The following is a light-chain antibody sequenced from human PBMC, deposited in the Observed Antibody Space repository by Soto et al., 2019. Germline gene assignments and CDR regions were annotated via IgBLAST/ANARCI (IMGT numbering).Light chain of an antibody. CDR2: DAS. Sequence: DIQMTQSPSTLSASVGDRVTITCRASQSISTWLAWYQQEPGKAPKLLIYDASNLESGVPSRFSGSGSGTDFTLTISSLQPGDFATYYCQHYNSYPLTFGGGTKVDIK. J-gene: IGKJ4*01. CDR3: QHYNSYPLT. V-gene: IGKV1-5*01. CDR1: QSISTW.